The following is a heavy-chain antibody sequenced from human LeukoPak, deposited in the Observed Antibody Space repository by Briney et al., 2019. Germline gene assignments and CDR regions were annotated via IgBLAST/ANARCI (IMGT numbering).Heavy chain of an antibody. CDR1: GFTFSSYG. CDR3: AKDGDSSGYYWYYFDY. V-gene: IGHV3-30*18. Sequence: GRSLRLSCAASGFTFSSYGMHWVRQAPGKGLKWVAVISYDGSNKYYADSVKGRFTISRDNSKNTLYLQMNSLRAEDTAVYYCAKDGDSSGYYWYYFDYWGQGTLVTVSS. CDR2: ISYDGSNK. D-gene: IGHD3-22*01. J-gene: IGHJ4*02.